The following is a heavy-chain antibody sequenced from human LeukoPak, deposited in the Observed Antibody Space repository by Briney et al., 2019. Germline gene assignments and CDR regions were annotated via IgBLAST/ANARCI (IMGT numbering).Heavy chain of an antibody. V-gene: IGHV3-43*01. CDR1: GFTFDRIT. CDR3: AQEVDCPSDCLFFHS. CDR2: INRRGHT. J-gene: IGHJ4*02. D-gene: IGHD2-21*02. Sequence: GGSLRLSCAASGFTFDRITIHWVRQTPGKGLGWVSLINRRGHTFYAYSVKGRFTISRDNNRYNVFLQMNSLSPEDTVLYHCAQEVDCPSDCLFFHSWGQGTLVTVSS.